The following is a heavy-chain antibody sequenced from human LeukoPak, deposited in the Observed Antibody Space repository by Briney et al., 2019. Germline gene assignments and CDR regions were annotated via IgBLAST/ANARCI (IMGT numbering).Heavy chain of an antibody. V-gene: IGHV4-34*01. Sequence: SETLSLTCAVYGGSFSGYYWSWLRQPPGKGLEWIGEINHGGSTNYNPSLKSRVTISVDTSKNQFSLKLSSVTAADTAVYYCAGLGYIVPRDAFDIWGQGTMVTVSS. CDR1: GGSFSGYY. J-gene: IGHJ3*02. D-gene: IGHD5-12*01. CDR2: INHGGST. CDR3: AGLGYIVPRDAFDI.